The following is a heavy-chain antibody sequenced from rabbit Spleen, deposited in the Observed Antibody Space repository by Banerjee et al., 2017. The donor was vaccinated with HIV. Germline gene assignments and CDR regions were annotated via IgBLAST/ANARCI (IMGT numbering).Heavy chain of an antibody. CDR2: IYAGSSDST. CDR3: ARDAGTSFSTYGMDL. CDR1: GVSFSSNYY. V-gene: IGHV1S40*01. Sequence: QSLEESGGDLVKPGASLTLTCTASGVSFSSNYYMCWVRQAPGKGLEWIACIYAGSSDSTYSATWAKGRFTISKTSSTTVTLQMTSLTAADTATYFCARDAGTSFSTYGMDLWGPGTLVTVS. D-gene: IGHD8-1*01. J-gene: IGHJ6*01.